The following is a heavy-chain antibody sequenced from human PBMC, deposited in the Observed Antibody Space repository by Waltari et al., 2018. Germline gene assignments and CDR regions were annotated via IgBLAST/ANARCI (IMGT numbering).Heavy chain of an antibody. D-gene: IGHD2-2*01. CDR1: GGTFSSYT. CDR2: IIPSLGIA. J-gene: IGHJ6*02. V-gene: IGHV1-69*02. Sequence: QVQLVQSGAEVKKPGSSVKVSCKASGGTFSSYTISWVRQAPGQGLGWMGMIIPSLGIANYAQKFQGRVTITADKSTSTAYMELSSLRSEDTAVYYCASGLVVPAANYYYYGMDVWGQGTTVTVSS. CDR3: ASGLVVPAANYYYYGMDV.